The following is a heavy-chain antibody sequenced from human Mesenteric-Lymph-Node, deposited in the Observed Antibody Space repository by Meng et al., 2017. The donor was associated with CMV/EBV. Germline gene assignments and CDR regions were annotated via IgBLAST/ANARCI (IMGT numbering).Heavy chain of an antibody. CDR3: ARDPNGDYIGAFDI. D-gene: IGHD4-17*01. Sequence: GGSLRLSCAVYGGSFSGDYWNWIRQPPGKGLEWVSSIFGSGTGTYYADSVKGRFTISRDNSKNTLYLQMNYLRAEDTAVYYCARDPNGDYIGAFDIWGQGTMVTVSS. CDR1: GGSFSGDY. CDR2: IFGSGTGT. V-gene: IGHV3-53*01. J-gene: IGHJ3*02.